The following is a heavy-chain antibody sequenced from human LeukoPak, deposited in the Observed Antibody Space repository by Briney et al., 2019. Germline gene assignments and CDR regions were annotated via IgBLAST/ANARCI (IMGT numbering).Heavy chain of an antibody. Sequence: GESLKISCKGSGYSFTSYWIGWVRQMPGKGLEWMGIIYPGDSDTRYSPSFQGQVTISADKSISTAYLQWGSLKASDTAMYYCARHESTIFGVIPHYGMDVWGQGTTVTVSS. CDR1: GYSFTSYW. CDR2: IYPGDSDT. D-gene: IGHD3-3*01. CDR3: ARHESTIFGVIPHYGMDV. J-gene: IGHJ6*02. V-gene: IGHV5-51*01.